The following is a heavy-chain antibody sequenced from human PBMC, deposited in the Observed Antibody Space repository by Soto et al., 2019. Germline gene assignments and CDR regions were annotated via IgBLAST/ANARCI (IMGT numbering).Heavy chain of an antibody. CDR2: IDPSDSYT. V-gene: IGHV5-10-1*01. CDR3: ARHDSSGWYLRRGWLDP. CDR1: GYSFTSYW. D-gene: IGHD6-19*01. Sequence: PGESLKISCKGSGYSFTSYWISWVRQMPGKGLEWMGRIDPSDSYTNYSPSFQGHVTISADKSISTAYLQWSSLKASDTAMYYCARHDSSGWYLRRGWLDPWGQGTIVTVYS. J-gene: IGHJ5*02.